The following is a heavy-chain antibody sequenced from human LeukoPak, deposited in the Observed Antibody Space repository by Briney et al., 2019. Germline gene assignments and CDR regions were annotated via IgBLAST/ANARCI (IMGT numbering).Heavy chain of an antibody. J-gene: IGHJ6*02. D-gene: IGHD5-18*01. CDR3: AKDMLEDTAMGHYYYYGMDV. Sequence: GGSLRLSCAASGFTFDDYAMHWVRQAPGKGLEWVSLISGDGGSTYYADSVKGRFTISRDNSKNSLYLQMNILRTEDTALYYCAKDMLEDTAMGHYYYYGMDVWGQGTTVTVSS. CDR1: GFTFDDYA. CDR2: ISGDGGST. V-gene: IGHV3-43*02.